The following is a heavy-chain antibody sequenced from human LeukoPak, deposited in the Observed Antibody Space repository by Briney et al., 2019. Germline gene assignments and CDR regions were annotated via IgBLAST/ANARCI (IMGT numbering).Heavy chain of an antibody. J-gene: IGHJ4*02. CDR3: AKGVNYYDSSGYPDY. CDR2: ISGNAGST. V-gene: IGHV3-23*01. CDR1: GFTLSSYA. Sequence: GGSLRLSCAASGFTLSSYAMSWVRQAPGKGLEWVSLISGNAGSTYYADSVKGRFTISRDITKNTLYLQMNSLRAEDTAVYYCAKGVNYYDSSGYPDYWGQGTLVTVSS. D-gene: IGHD3-22*01.